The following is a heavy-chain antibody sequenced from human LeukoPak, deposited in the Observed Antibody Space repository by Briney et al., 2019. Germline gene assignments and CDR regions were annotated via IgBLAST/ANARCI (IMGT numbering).Heavy chain of an antibody. CDR2: IWYDGSNK. J-gene: IGHJ4*02. CDR1: GFTFSSNW. Sequence: GGSLRLSCAASGFTFSSNWMSWVRQAPGKGLEWVAVIWYDGSNKYYADSVKGRFTISRDNSKNTLYLQMNSLRAEDTAVYYCAKLFEYSSSAPFDYWGQGTLVTVSS. V-gene: IGHV3-30*02. CDR3: AKLFEYSSSAPFDY. D-gene: IGHD6-6*01.